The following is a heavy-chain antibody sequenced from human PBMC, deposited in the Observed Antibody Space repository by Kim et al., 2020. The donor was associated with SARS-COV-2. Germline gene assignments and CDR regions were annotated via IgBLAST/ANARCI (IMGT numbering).Heavy chain of an antibody. CDR1: GYTFTSYG. D-gene: IGHD4-4*01. CDR3: ARDALHSNFYYYYYGMDV. CDR2: ISAYNGNT. J-gene: IGHJ6*02. V-gene: IGHV1-18*04. Sequence: ASVKVSCKASGYTFTSYGISWVRQAPGQGLEWMGWISAYNGNTNYAQKLQGRVTMTTDTSTSTAYMELRSLRSDDTAVYYCARDALHSNFYYYYYGMDVWGQGTTVTVSS.